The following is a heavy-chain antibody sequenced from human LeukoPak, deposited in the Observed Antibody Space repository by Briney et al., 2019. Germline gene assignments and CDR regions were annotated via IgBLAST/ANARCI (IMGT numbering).Heavy chain of an antibody. V-gene: IGHV6-1*01. CDR3: ARDHGGLDS. J-gene: IGHJ4*02. CDR2: TYYRSKWHY. CDR1: GDSFSSNSPA. Sequence: SQTLSLTCAISGDSFSSNSPAWNWIRQSPSRGLEWLGRTYYRSKWHYDYAVFVRSRISINPDTSKNQFSLQLNSVTPEDTAVYYCARDHGGLDSWGQGTLVTVSS.